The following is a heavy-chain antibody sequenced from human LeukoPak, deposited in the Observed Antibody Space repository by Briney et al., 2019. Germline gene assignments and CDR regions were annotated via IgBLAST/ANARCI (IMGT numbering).Heavy chain of an antibody. CDR3: AKAPVTSCRGAFCYPFDY. CDR1: GFSFSSYA. Sequence: PGGSLRLSCATSGFSFSSYAMSWVRQAPGKGLEWVSAMSSSDDGRYYAASVRGRFTISRDTSRSTLYLQMNSLRAEDAAGYYCAKAPVTSCRGAFCYPFDYWGQGTLVTVSS. V-gene: IGHV3-23*01. D-gene: IGHD2-15*01. CDR2: MSSSDDGR. J-gene: IGHJ4*02.